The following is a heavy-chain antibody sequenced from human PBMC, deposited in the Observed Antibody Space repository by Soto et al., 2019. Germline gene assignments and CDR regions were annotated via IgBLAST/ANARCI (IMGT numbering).Heavy chain of an antibody. CDR3: ARVHYDYVWGSYRPAYGMDV. CDR2: IYHSGST. D-gene: IGHD3-16*02. V-gene: IGHV4-30-2*01. CDR1: GGSINSGGYS. Sequence: SETLSLTCAVSGGSINSGGYSWSWIRQPPGKGLEWIGYIYHSGSTYYNPSLKSRVTISVDRSKNQFSLKLSSVTAADTAVYYCARVHYDYVWGSYRPAYGMDVWGQGTTVTVSS. J-gene: IGHJ6*02.